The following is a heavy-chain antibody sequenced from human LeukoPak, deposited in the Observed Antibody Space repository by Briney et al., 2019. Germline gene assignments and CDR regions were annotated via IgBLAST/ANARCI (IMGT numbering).Heavy chain of an antibody. V-gene: IGHV3-15*01. Sequence: GGSLRLSCAASGFTFSNAWMSWVRQAPGKGLEWVGRIKSKTDGGTTDYAAPVKGRFTISRDDSKNTLYLQMNSLKTEDTAVYYCARAGMWFGEVLGVFDIWGQGTMVTVSS. CDR2: IKSKTDGGTT. CDR3: ARAGMWFGEVLGVFDI. J-gene: IGHJ3*02. CDR1: GFTFSNAW. D-gene: IGHD3-10*01.